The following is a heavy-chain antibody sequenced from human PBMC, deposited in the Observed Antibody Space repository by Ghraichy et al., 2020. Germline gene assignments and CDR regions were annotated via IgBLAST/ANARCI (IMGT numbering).Heavy chain of an antibody. CDR2: IKRKSDGETT. CDR3: TSDTEASSSYAHDY. Sequence: ETLSLTCAVSGITFSDTWMSWVRQTPGKGLEWVGRIKRKSDGETTSYAAPVKGRFSIARDDSKSTLYLQMDSLKTEDTGVYYCTSDTEASSSYAHDYWGQGTLVTVSS. V-gene: IGHV3-15*06. D-gene: IGHD3-16*01. J-gene: IGHJ4*02. CDR1: GITFSDTW.